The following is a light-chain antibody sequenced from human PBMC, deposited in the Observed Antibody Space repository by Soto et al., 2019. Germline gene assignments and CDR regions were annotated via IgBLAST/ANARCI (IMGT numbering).Light chain of an antibody. V-gene: IGKV3-15*01. Sequence: EIVMTQSPATLSVSPGERATLSCRASQSVGGNLAWYQQRPGQSPRLLIYGTSTRATGVPARFSGSGSGTDFTLTINSLQSEDSAVYFCQQYDKRHWTFGQGTKAEIK. CDR3: QQYDKRHWT. CDR1: QSVGGN. CDR2: GTS. J-gene: IGKJ1*01.